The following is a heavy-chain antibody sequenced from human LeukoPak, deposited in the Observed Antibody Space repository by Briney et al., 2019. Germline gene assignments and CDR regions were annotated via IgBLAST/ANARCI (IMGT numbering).Heavy chain of an antibody. CDR1: GYTFTSYG. Sequence: GASVKVSCKASGYTFTSYGISWVRQAPGQGLEWMGRIIPILGIANYAQKFQGRVTITADKSTSTAYMELSSLRSEDTAVYYCARVMRKGYSSSDDAFDIWGQGTMVIVSS. J-gene: IGHJ3*02. D-gene: IGHD6-6*01. CDR2: IIPILGIA. CDR3: ARVMRKGYSSSDDAFDI. V-gene: IGHV1-69*04.